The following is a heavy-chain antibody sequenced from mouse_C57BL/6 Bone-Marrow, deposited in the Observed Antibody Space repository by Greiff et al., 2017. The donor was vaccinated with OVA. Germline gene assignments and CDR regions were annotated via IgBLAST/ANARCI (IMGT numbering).Heavy chain of an antibody. Sequence: VQLQESGAELVKPGASVKLSCKASGYTFTSYWMHWVKQRPGQGLEWIGMIHPNSGSTNYNEKFKSKATLTVDKSSSTAYMQLSSLTSEDSAVYYCARYYGNYVATDWYFDVWGTGTTVTVSS. J-gene: IGHJ1*03. CDR3: ARYYGNYVATDWYFDV. CDR2: IHPNSGST. CDR1: GYTFTSYW. V-gene: IGHV1-64*01. D-gene: IGHD2-1*01.